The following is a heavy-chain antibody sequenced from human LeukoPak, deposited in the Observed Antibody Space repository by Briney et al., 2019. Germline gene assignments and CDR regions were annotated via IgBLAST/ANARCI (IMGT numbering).Heavy chain of an antibody. CDR2: ISYDGSNK. CDR1: GFTFSSYA. CDR3: ARDSTYYYASGSSGPHYFDY. J-gene: IGHJ4*02. Sequence: GGSLRLSCAASGFTFSSYAMHWVRQAPGKGLEWVAVISYDGSNKYYADSVKGRFTISRDNSKNTLYLQMNSLRAEDTAVYYCARDSTYYYASGSSGPHYFDYWGQGTLVTVSS. V-gene: IGHV3-30*04. D-gene: IGHD3-10*01.